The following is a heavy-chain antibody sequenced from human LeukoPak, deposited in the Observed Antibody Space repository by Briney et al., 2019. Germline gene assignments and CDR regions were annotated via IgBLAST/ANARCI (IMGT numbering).Heavy chain of an antibody. J-gene: IGHJ4*02. V-gene: IGHV4-61*02. D-gene: IGHD6-13*01. CDR3: ARGTGIAAAGSGESFDY. CDR1: GDSIGRGSYY. CDR2: IFNTGST. Sequence: SQTLSLTCAVSGDSIGRGSYYWGWFRQPAGKAPEWIGRIFNTGSTSYNPSLKSRVTISVDTSKNQFSLNLRSVTAADTAVYYCARGTGIAAAGSGESFDYWGQGTLVTVSS.